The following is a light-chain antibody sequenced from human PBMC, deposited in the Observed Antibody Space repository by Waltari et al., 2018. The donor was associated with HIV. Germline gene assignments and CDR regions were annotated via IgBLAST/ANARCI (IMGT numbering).Light chain of an antibody. CDR1: SSNIGAGYD. CDR3: QSFDKSLRDTVV. CDR2: GNG. V-gene: IGLV1-40*01. J-gene: IGLJ2*01. Sequence: QSVLTQPPSVSGAPGQKVTVSCTGSSSNIGAGYDVHWYQQFPGTAPKLLVYGNGNRPSGVPDRFSDSKAGTSASLAITGLQAEDEADYYCQSFDKSLRDTVVFGGGTKVSVL.